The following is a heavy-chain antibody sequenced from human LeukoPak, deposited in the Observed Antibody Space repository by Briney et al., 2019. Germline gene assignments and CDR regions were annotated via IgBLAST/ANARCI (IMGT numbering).Heavy chain of an antibody. D-gene: IGHD2-2*01. J-gene: IGHJ6*03. V-gene: IGHV3-48*01. CDR1: SESSCSFW. CDR3: STAAMCEICHYSMDD. CDR2: ISNGSGNR. Sequence: PGGSMLFCRVCSESSCSFWMICLRRQAPGKGLEWISYISNGSGNRYYADSVKGRFTISRDNAKNLLYLQINNLRADDTAVYYCSTAAMCEICHYSMDDWGKGTTVAVSS.